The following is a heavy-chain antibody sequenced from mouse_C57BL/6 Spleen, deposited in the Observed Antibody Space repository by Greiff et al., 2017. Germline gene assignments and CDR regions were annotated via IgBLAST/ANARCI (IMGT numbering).Heavy chain of an antibody. J-gene: IGHJ3*01. CDR2: IYPGSGST. Sequence: VQLQQPGAELVKPGASVKMSCKASGYTFTSYWITWVKQRPGQGLEWIGDIYPGSGSTNYNEKFKSKATLTVDTSSSTAYMQLSSLTSEDSAVYYCARETDDYAWFAYWGQETLVTVSA. CDR1: GYTFTSYW. D-gene: IGHD2-4*01. CDR3: ARETDDYAWFAY. V-gene: IGHV1-55*01.